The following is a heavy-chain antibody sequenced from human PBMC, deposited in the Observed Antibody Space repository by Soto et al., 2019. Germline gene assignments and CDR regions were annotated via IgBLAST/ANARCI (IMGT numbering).Heavy chain of an antibody. CDR3: AREPPIFCSGGSCYADNWFDP. J-gene: IGHJ5*02. Sequence: WETLSLTCTVSGGSISSYYWSWIRQPAGKGLEWIGRIYTSGSTNYNPSLKSRVTMSVDTSKNQFSLKLSSVTAADTAVYYCAREPPIFCSGGSCYADNWFDPWGQGTLVTVSS. D-gene: IGHD2-15*01. V-gene: IGHV4-4*07. CDR1: GGSISSYY. CDR2: IYTSGST.